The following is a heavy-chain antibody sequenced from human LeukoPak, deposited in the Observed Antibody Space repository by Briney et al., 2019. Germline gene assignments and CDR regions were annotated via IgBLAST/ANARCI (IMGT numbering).Heavy chain of an antibody. V-gene: IGHV3-13*01. D-gene: IGHD5-18*01. CDR3: ARGKYSYGGSFDY. CDR2: IGTAGDT. CDR1: EFTVSSYD. Sequence: GGSLRLSCAASEFTVSSYDIHWVRQATGKGLEWVSAIGTAGDTYYPGSVKGRFTISRENAKNSLYLQMNSLRAGDTAVYYCARGKYSYGGSFDYWGQGTLVTVSS. J-gene: IGHJ4*02.